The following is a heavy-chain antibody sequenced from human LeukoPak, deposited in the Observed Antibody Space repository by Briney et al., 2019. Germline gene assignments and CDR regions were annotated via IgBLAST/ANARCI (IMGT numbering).Heavy chain of an antibody. V-gene: IGHV4-34*01. CDR1: GGSFRGYY. D-gene: IGHD2-2*01. Sequence: SETLSLTCAVYGGSFRGYYWSWIRQPPGKGLEWIGEINHSGSTNYNPSLKSRVTISVDTSKNQFSLKLSSVTAADTAVYYCARSVVVPAAHKKYYDYWGQGTLVTVSS. CDR2: INHSGST. J-gene: IGHJ4*02. CDR3: ARSVVVPAAHKKYYDY.